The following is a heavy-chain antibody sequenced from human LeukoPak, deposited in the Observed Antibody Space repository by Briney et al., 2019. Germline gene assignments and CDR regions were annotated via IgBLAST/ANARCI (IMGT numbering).Heavy chain of an antibody. CDR1: GGSISSGDYY. V-gene: IGHV4-30-4*01. Sequence: SETLSLTCTVSGGSISSGDYYWSWIRQPPGKGLEWIGYIYYSGSTYYNPSLKSRVTISVDTSKNQFSLKLSSVTAADTAVYYCATLTHCGGDCYSSDAFDIWGQGTMVTVSS. D-gene: IGHD2-21*02. CDR2: IYYSGST. J-gene: IGHJ3*02. CDR3: ATLTHCGGDCYSSDAFDI.